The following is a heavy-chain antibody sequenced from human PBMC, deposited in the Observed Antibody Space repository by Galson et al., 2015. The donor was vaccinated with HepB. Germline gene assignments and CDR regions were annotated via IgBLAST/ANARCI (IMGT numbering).Heavy chain of an antibody. J-gene: IGHJ4*02. CDR3: ARDRYDSSARNPDFFTDY. D-gene: IGHD3-22*01. CDR1: GYSFTDYA. Sequence: SVKVSCKASGYSFTDYAVSWVRQAPGQGLEWVGWISTYNGNTNSVEKLQDRVTMTTDTSTTTAYMELRSLRSDDTAVYYCARDRYDSSARNPDFFTDYWGRGTLVTVSS. CDR2: ISTYNGNT. V-gene: IGHV1-18*01.